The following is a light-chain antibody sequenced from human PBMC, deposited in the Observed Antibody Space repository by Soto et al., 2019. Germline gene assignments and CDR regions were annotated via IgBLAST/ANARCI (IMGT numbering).Light chain of an antibody. CDR2: EGS. CDR1: TSDIGNYNL. Sequence: QSVLTQPASVSGSPGQSITISCTGTTSDIGNYNLVSWYQQHPSKAPQLIIYEGSKRPSGVSNRFSASKSGITASLTISGLQAEDEADYYCCSYAGTSAFVIFGGGTKVTVL. J-gene: IGLJ2*01. V-gene: IGLV2-23*03. CDR3: CSYAGTSAFVI.